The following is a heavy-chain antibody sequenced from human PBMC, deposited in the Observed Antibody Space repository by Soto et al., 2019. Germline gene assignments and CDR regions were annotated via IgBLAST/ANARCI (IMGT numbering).Heavy chain of an antibody. Sequence: GGSLSLSCAASGFTFSNAWMSWVRQAPGKGLEWVGRIKSKTDGGTTDYAAPVKGRFTISRDDSKNTLYLQMNSLKTEDTAVYYCTTDSYYDSSGYFNAFDIWGQGTMVTVSS. CDR3: TTDSYYDSSGYFNAFDI. V-gene: IGHV3-15*01. J-gene: IGHJ3*02. D-gene: IGHD3-22*01. CDR1: GFTFSNAW. CDR2: IKSKTDGGTT.